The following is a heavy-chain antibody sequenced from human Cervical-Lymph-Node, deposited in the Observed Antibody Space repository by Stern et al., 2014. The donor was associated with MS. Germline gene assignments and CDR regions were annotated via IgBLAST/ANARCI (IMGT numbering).Heavy chain of an antibody. CDR1: GGTFSSYD. CDR3: ARGSTVITDYFDY. V-gene: IGHV1-69*12. CDR2: IIPLFGTA. J-gene: IGHJ4*02. Sequence: QVQLVQSGAEVQKPGSSVKVSCKASGGTFSSYDINWVRQAPGQGLEWMGGIIPLFGTAHYAQKFQGRVTITADESTSTAYMELSSLRSEDTAVYYCARGSTVITDYFDYWGQGTLVTVSS. D-gene: IGHD4-23*01.